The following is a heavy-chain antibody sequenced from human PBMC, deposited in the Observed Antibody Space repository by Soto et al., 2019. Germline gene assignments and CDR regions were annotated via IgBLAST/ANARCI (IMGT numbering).Heavy chain of an antibody. J-gene: IGHJ4*02. D-gene: IGHD6-13*01. Sequence: GGSLRLSCVASGFTFSSYAMHWVRQAPGKGLEWVAVISYDGSNKYYADSVKGRFTISRDNSKNTLYLQMNSLRAEDTAVYYCAAIAAVPFDYWGQGTLVTVSS. V-gene: IGHV3-30-3*01. CDR1: GFTFSSYA. CDR3: AAIAAVPFDY. CDR2: ISYDGSNK.